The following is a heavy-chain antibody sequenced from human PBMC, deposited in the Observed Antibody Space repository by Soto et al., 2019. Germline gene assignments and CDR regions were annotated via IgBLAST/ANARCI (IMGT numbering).Heavy chain of an antibody. D-gene: IGHD3-22*01. CDR1: GFTVSSNY. J-gene: IGHJ4*02. V-gene: IGHV3-53*01. Sequence: PGGSLRLSWAASGFTVSSNYMSWVRQAPGRGREWVSVIYIGGSTYYADSVKGRFTISRDNSKNTLYLQMNSLRAEDTAVYYCARDSYYYDSSGYLPDSWGQGT. CDR3: ARDSYYYDSSGYLPDS. CDR2: IYIGGST.